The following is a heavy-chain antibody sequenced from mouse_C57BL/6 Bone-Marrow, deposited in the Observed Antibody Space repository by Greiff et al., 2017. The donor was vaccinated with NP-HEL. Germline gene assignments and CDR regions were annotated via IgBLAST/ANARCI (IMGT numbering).Heavy chain of an antibody. V-gene: IGHV2-9*01. CDR3: AKAYDDYAYYYAIDY. J-gene: IGHJ4*01. CDR2: IWGGGST. Sequence: VMLVESGPGLVAPSQSLSITCTASGFSLTSYGVDWVRQPPGKGLEWLGVIWGGGSTNYNSALISRLSISKDNSKSQVFLKMNSLQTDDTAMYYCAKAYDDYAYYYAIDYWGQGTSVTVSS. D-gene: IGHD2-13*01. CDR1: GFSLTSYG.